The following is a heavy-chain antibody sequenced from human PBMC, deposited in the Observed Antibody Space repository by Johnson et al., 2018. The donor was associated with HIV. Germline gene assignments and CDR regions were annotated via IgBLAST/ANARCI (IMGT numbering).Heavy chain of an antibody. CDR3: AKKGRAAAEGGVGAFDI. J-gene: IGHJ3*02. CDR2: ISGSGGTT. V-gene: IGHV3-23*04. CDR1: GLTFRSSA. D-gene: IGHD6-13*01. Sequence: MQLVESGGGLVQPGGSLRLSCAASGLTFRSSAMRWVRQAPGKGLEWVSSISGSGGTTYYAGSVKGRFTISRDNSKNTVYLQMNSLRAEDTAVYYCAKKGRAAAEGGVGAFDIWGQGTMVTVSS.